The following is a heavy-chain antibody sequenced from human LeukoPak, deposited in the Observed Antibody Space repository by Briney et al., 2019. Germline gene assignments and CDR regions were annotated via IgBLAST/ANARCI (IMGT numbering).Heavy chain of an antibody. J-gene: IGHJ6*02. CDR1: GFTFSSYA. CDR3: VRDYQFIQEV. D-gene: IGHD2-2*01. V-gene: IGHV3-74*01. CDR2: ISTDGKST. Sequence: GGSLRLSCAASGFTFSSYAMTWVRQAPGKGLMWVSLISTDGKSTRYAESVKGRFTISRDNAKNALYLQMDILRVEDTALYFCVRDYQFIQEVWGQGTTVTVSS.